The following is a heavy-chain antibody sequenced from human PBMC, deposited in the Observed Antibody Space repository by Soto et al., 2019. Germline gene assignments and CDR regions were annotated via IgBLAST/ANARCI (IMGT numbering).Heavy chain of an antibody. J-gene: IGHJ5*02. D-gene: IGHD3-22*01. Sequence: QVQLQESGPGLVKPSQTLSLTCTVSGGSISSAGHYWSWVRKFPGKGLEWIGYIYYSGSTYYKPSLKRRLTMSVGTYENQLSLELRSVTAADTAVYFCSYCDSNGYYLRSCGQETLVTVTS. CDR1: GGSISSAGHY. CDR3: SYCDSNGYYLRS. V-gene: IGHV4-31*03. CDR2: IYYSGST.